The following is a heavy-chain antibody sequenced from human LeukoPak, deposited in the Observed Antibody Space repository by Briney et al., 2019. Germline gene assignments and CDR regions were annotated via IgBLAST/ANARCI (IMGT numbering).Heavy chain of an antibody. Sequence: ASVKVSCKASGYTFTGYFIHWVRQAPGQGLEWMGRINCNGGGTSYAQKFQGRVTMTRDTSISTAYMELDRLTSDDTAVYYCARDYGPYPGCSWFDPWGQGTLVTVSS. CDR3: ARDYGPYPGCSWFDP. CDR1: GYTFTGYF. D-gene: IGHD2-21*01. J-gene: IGHJ5*02. V-gene: IGHV1-2*06. CDR2: INCNGGGT.